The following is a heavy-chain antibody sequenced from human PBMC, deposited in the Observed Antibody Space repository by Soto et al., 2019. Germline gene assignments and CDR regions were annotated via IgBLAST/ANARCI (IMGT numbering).Heavy chain of an antibody. V-gene: IGHV3-23*01. Sequence: VGSMRLSCAASGFTFSSYAMRWVRQAPGKGLEWVSAISGSGGSTYYADSVKGRFTISRDNSKNTLYLQMNSLRAEDTAVYYCAKAHSHYYFWSGSADAFDIWGQGTMVTVSS. J-gene: IGHJ3*02. CDR3: AKAHSHYYFWSGSADAFDI. D-gene: IGHD3-3*01. CDR1: GFTFSSYA. CDR2: ISGSGGST.